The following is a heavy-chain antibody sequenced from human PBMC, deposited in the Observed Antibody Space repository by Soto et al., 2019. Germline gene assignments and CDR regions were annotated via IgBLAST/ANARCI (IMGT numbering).Heavy chain of an antibody. V-gene: IGHV4-59*08. J-gene: IGHJ6*02. D-gene: IGHD3-22*01. CDR1: GGSIGTYY. Sequence: KSSETLSLTCTVSGGSIGTYYWNWIRQSPGKGLEWIGYIFYSGSTNYNPSLKSRLTLSVDTSKNQFSLKLSSVTAADTAVYYCAIWVGGWLLNDGMVVWGQGTMVTVSS. CDR2: IFYSGST. CDR3: AIWVGGWLLNDGMVV.